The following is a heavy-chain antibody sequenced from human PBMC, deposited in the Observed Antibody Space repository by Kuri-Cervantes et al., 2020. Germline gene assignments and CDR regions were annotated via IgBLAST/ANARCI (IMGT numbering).Heavy chain of an antibody. Sequence: GGSLRLSCAVSGGSISSSNWWSWVRQPPGKGLEWVAVISYDGSNKYYADSVKGRFTISRDNSKNTLYLQMNSLRAEDTAVYYCAKDWGDYCGGDCYQFDYWGQGTLVTVSS. CDR3: AKDWGDYCGGDCYQFDY. J-gene: IGHJ4*02. D-gene: IGHD2-21*01. V-gene: IGHV3-30*07. CDR1: GGSISSSN. CDR2: ISYDGSNK.